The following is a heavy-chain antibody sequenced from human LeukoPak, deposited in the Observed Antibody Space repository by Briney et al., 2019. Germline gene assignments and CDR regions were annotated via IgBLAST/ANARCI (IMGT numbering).Heavy chain of an antibody. CDR1: GYTFTSYG. D-gene: IGHD4-23*01. J-gene: IGHJ4*02. Sequence: ASVKVSCKASGYTFTSYGISWVRQAPGQGLEWMGWISAYNGNTNYAQKLQGRVTMTTDTSTSTAYMELSSLRSEDTAVYYCASPPGSGGNSDYWGRGTLVTVSS. V-gene: IGHV1-18*01. CDR3: ASPPGSGGNSDY. CDR2: ISAYNGNT.